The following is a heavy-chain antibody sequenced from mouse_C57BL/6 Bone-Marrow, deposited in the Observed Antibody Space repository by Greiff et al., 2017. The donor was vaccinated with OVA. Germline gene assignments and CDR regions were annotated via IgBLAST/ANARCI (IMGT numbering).Heavy chain of an antibody. J-gene: IGHJ1*03. CDR2: IHPSDSDT. CDR1: GYTFTSYW. CDR3: AIGTTVVAHWYFDV. Sequence: QVQLQQPGAELVKPGASVKVSCKASGYTFTSYWMHWVKQRPGQGLEWIGRIHPSDSDTNYNQKFKGKATLTVDKSSSTAYMQLSSLTSEDSAVYYCAIGTTVVAHWYFDVWCTGTTVTVSS. V-gene: IGHV1-74*01. D-gene: IGHD1-1*01.